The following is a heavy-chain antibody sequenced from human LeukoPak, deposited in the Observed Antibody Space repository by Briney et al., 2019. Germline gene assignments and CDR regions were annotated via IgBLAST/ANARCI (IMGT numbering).Heavy chain of an antibody. V-gene: IGHV1-2*02. J-gene: IGHJ5*02. D-gene: IGHD2-8*02. CDR1: GYTFTVYY. Sequence: ASVTVSCTASGYTFTVYYMHWVRQAPGQGLEWLGWINPNSGGTNYAQKFQGRVTMTRDTSISTAYMELSRLRSDDTAVYYCARPPLGRRTGWLDPWGQGTLVTVSS. CDR2: INPNSGGT. CDR3: ARPPLGRRTGWLDP.